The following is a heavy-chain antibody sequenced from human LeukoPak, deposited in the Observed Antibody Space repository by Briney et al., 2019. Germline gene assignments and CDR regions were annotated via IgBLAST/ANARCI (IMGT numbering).Heavy chain of an antibody. CDR1: LFTFSSYS. Sequence: GGSLRLSCAASLFTFSSYSMNWVRQAPGKGLEWVSSISSSSSYIYYADSVKGRFTISRDNAKNSLYLQMNSLRAEDTAVYYCARGRVPNWVDYWGQGTLVTVSS. V-gene: IGHV3-21*01. CDR2: ISSSSSYI. CDR3: ARGRVPNWVDY. J-gene: IGHJ5*01.